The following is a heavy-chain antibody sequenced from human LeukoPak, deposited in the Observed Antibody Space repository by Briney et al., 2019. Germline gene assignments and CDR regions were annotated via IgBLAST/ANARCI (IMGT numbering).Heavy chain of an antibody. J-gene: IGHJ3*02. CDR1: GFTFSSYA. V-gene: IGHV3-23*01. CDR2: ISGSGGST. CDR3: AKPQYYDFWSGYPYDAFDI. D-gene: IGHD3-3*01. Sequence: GGSLRLSCAASGFTFSSYAMSWVRQAPGKGLEWVSAISGSGGSTYYADSVKGRFTISRDNSRNTLYLQMNSLRAEDTAVYYCAKPQYYDFWSGYPYDAFDIWGQGTMVTVSS.